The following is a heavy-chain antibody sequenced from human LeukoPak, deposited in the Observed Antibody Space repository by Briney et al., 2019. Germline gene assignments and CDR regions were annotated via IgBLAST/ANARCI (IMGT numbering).Heavy chain of an antibody. CDR1: GFPFSEYS. J-gene: IGHJ6*02. Sequence: GGSLRLSCAASGFPFSEYSMNWVRQAPGKGLEWVANIKQDGSEKYYVDSVKGRFTISRDNAKNSLYLQMNSLRAEDTAVYYCARGGGYYGSGSLHYYYYGMDVWGQGTTVTVSS. V-gene: IGHV3-7*01. CDR3: ARGGGYYGSGSLHYYYYGMDV. CDR2: IKQDGSEK. D-gene: IGHD3-10*01.